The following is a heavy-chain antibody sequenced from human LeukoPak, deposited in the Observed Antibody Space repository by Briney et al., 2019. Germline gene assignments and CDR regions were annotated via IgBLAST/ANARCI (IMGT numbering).Heavy chain of an antibody. D-gene: IGHD2-15*01. CDR3: ARGSPQDIVVVVAATVSFDY. CDR2: VYNRGTT. CDR1: GGSITDYH. V-gene: IGHV4-59*12. J-gene: IGHJ4*02. Sequence: SETLSLTCTVSGGSITDYHWTWIRQPPGQGLEYIGYVYNRGTTFYNPSLKSRVTISVDTSKNQFSLKLSSVTAADTAVYYCARGSPQDIVVVVAATVSFDYWGQGTLVTVSS.